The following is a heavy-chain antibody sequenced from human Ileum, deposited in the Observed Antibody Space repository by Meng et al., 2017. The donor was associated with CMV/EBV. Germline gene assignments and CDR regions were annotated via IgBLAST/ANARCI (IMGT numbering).Heavy chain of an antibody. CDR2: IYPRGGT. V-gene: IGHV4-4*07. Sequence: EVGLGLLHSYTYMLYTSTYACGSYSDYYWIWIRQPAGMGLEWIGVIYPRGGTNYNPSLKSRVTMSVGTSKNQFSLKLSSVTAADTAVYYCARERPRGTAMASIDYWGQGTLVTVSS. D-gene: IGHD5-18*01. CDR1: CGSYSDYY. J-gene: IGHJ4*02. CDR3: ARERPRGTAMASIDY.